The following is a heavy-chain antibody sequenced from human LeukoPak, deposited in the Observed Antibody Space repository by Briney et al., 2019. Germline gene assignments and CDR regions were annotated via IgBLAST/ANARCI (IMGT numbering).Heavy chain of an antibody. CDR2: IYYSGST. J-gene: IGHJ4*02. D-gene: IGHD3-22*01. CDR3: AREDSSGYLGY. Sequence: ETVSLTCTVSGGSVSSNIYYWNWIRQPPGKGLEWIGYIYYSGSTNYNPSLKSRVTISVDTSKNQFSLKLTSLTAADTAVYYCAREDSSGYLGYWGQGTLVTVSS. CDR1: GGSVSSNIYY. V-gene: IGHV4-61*01.